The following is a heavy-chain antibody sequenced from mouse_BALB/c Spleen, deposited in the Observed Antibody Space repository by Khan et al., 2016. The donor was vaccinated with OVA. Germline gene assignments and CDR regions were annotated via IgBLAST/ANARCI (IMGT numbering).Heavy chain of an antibody. J-gene: IGHJ4*01. V-gene: IGHV5-9*03. Sequence: EVELVESGGGLVKPGGSLKLSCGASGFTFSSYTMSWVRQTPEKRLEWVATISSGGGDTYYPDSEKGRFTISRDNAKNNLYLQMSSLRSEDTALYYCARSLIYYDYDGNAMDYWGQGTSVTVSS. CDR1: GFTFSSYT. CDR2: ISSGGGDT. D-gene: IGHD2-4*01. CDR3: ARSLIYYDYDGNAMDY.